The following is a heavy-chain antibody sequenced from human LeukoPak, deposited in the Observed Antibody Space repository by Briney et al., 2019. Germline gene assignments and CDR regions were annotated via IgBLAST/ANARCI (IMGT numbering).Heavy chain of an antibody. Sequence: GASVKVSCKASGYSFTSYYMQWLRQAPGQGLEWMGMINPTGGSTSYAQKFQGRVTMTRDTSTSTVYMELSSLRSEDTAVYYCTRPQYYGMDVWGQGTTVTVPS. CDR2: INPTGGST. CDR3: TRPQYYGMDV. CDR1: GYSFTSYY. V-gene: IGHV1-46*01. J-gene: IGHJ6*02.